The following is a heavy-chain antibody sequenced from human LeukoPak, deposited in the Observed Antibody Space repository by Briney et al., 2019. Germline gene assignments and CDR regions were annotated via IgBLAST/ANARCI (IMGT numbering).Heavy chain of an antibody. D-gene: IGHD3-10*01. CDR1: GDSLSSDSYY. CDR3: ARDRGAPFDY. Sequence: SETLSLTCTVSGDSLSSDSYYWRWIRQPAGKGLEWIGRIYISGSINHNPSLKSRVTISVDTSKNQFSLKLSSVTAADTAVYYCARDRGAPFDYWGQGTVVTVSS. CDR2: IYISGSI. V-gene: IGHV4-61*02. J-gene: IGHJ4*02.